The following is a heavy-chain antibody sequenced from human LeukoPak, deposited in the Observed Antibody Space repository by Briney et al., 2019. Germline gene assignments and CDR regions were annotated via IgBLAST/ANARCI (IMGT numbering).Heavy chain of an antibody. Sequence: GGSLRLSCAASGFTFSSYSMNWVRQAPGKGLEWVSSISSSSSYIYYADSVKGRFTISRDNAKNSLYLQMNSLRAEDTAVYYCARAPGSGLFDPWGQGTLVTVSS. CDR1: GFTFSSYS. J-gene: IGHJ5*02. CDR2: ISSSSSYI. D-gene: IGHD3-10*01. CDR3: ARAPGSGLFDP. V-gene: IGHV3-21*01.